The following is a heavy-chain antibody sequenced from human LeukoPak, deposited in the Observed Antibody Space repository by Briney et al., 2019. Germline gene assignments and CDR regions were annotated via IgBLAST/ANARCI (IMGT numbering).Heavy chain of an antibody. CDR1: GGSFSGYY. CDR3: ARGANYYDSSGYSATFDY. CDR2: INHGGST. D-gene: IGHD3-22*01. J-gene: IGHJ4*02. V-gene: IGHV4-34*01. Sequence: PSETLSLTCAVYGGSFSGYYWNWIRQPPGKGLEWIGEINHGGSTNYNPSLESRVTISVDTSKNQFSLRLSSVTAADTAVYYCARGANYYDSSGYSATFDYWAREPWSPSPQ.